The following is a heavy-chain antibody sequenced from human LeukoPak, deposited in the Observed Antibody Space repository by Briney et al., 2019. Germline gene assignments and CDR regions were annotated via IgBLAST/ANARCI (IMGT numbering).Heavy chain of an antibody. D-gene: IGHD3-3*01. V-gene: IGHV4-59*01. Sequence: SETLSFTCTVSGGSISSYYWSWIRQPPGKGLEWIGYIYYSGSTNYNPSLKSRVTISVDTSKNQFSLKLSSVTAADTAVYYCARGYYDFWSGYGPYFDYWGQGTLVTVSS. J-gene: IGHJ4*02. CDR2: IYYSGST. CDR3: ARGYYDFWSGYGPYFDY. CDR1: GGSISSYY.